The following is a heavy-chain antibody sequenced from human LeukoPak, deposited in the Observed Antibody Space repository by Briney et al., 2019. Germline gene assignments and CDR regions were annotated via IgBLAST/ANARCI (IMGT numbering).Heavy chain of an antibody. CDR2: IYYSGST. Sequence: PSETLSLTCTVSGGSISSYYWSWIRQPPRKGLEWIGSIYYSGSTYYNPSLKSRVTISVDTSKNQFSLKLSSVTAADTAVYYCARGDGRSYRPHVNWFDPWGQGTLVTVSS. CDR3: ARGDGRSYRPHVNWFDP. D-gene: IGHD3-16*02. CDR1: GGSISSYY. J-gene: IGHJ5*02. V-gene: IGHV4-59*12.